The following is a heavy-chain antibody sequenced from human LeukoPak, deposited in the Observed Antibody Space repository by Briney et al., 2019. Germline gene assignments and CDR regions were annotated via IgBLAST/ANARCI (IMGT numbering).Heavy chain of an antibody. J-gene: IGHJ3*02. D-gene: IGHD4-11*01. CDR1: GFTFSSYA. CDR3: ARGLDDAFDI. V-gene: IGHV3-30-3*01. CDR2: ISYDGSNK. Sequence: PGRSLRLSCAASGFTFSSYAMHWVRQAPGKGLEWVAVISYDGSNKYYADSVKGRFTIPRDNSKNTLYLQMNSLRAEDTAVYYCARGLDDAFDIWGQGTMVTVSS.